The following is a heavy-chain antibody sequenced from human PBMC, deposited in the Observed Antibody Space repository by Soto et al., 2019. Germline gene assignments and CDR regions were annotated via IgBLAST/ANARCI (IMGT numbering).Heavy chain of an antibody. CDR2: IYPGDSAT. V-gene: IGHV5-51*01. CDR1: GYSFTSYW. J-gene: IGHJ6*02. Sequence: GESLKISCKGSGYSFTSYWIGWGRQMPGKGLELVGIIYPGDSATRYSPSFQGKVTISADKSITTADLQWSSLKALDTAMYYCARRQYCGGDCNYYGMDVWGQGTTVTVSS. CDR3: ARRQYCGGDCNYYGMDV. D-gene: IGHD2-21*02.